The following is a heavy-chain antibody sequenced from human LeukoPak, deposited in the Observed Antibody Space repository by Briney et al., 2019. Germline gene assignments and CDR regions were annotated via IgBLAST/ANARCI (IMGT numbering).Heavy chain of an antibody. CDR2: IIPIFGTA. J-gene: IGHJ6*02. V-gene: IGHV1-69*13. CDR1: GGTFISYA. Sequence: GASVKVSCKASGGTFISYAISWVRQAPGQGLEWMGGIIPIFGTANYAQKFQGRVTITADESTSTAYMELSSLRSEDTAVYYCARGFIPGIAVAPRGSYYGMDVWGQGTTVTVSS. CDR3: ARGFIPGIAVAPRGSYYGMDV. D-gene: IGHD6-19*01.